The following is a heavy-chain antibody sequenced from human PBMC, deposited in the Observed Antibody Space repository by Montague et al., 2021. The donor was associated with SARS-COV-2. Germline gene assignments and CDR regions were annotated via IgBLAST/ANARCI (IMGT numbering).Heavy chain of an antibody. Sequence: SRSLSCAASEFTFSSNWMSWVRQAPGKGLEWVANIKPDGSAGYYVDSVKGRFTISRDNAKNSLYLQMNSLRAEDTAVYYCAKGSVWGQGTTVTVSS. V-gene: IGHV3-7*01. CDR2: IKPDGSAG. J-gene: IGHJ6*02. CDR1: EFTFSSNW. CDR3: AKGSV.